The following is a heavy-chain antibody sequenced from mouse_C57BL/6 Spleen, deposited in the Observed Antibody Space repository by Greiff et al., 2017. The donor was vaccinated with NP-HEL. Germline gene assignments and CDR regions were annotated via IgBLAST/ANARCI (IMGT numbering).Heavy chain of an antibody. V-gene: IGHV1-42*01. Sequence: VQLQQSGPELVKPGASVKISCKASGYSFTGYNMNWVKQSPEKSLEWIGEINPSTGGTTYNEKFKAKATLTVDKSSSTAYMQLKSLTSEDSAVYYCASQGASYCSDAMDYWGQGTSVTVSS. CDR3: ASQGASYCSDAMDY. CDR1: GYSFTGYN. D-gene: IGHD1-1*01. J-gene: IGHJ4*01. CDR2: INPSTGGT.